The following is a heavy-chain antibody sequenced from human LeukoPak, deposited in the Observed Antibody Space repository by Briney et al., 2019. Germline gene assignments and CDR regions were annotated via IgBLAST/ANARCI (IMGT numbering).Heavy chain of an antibody. CDR2: ISTSGNT. J-gene: IGHJ4*02. CDR1: GFTFSSYA. CDR3: AKDLDSTGYYSYNY. V-gene: IGHV3-23*01. Sequence: AGGSLRLSCAASGFTFSSYAMNWVRQAPGKGLEWVSLISTSGNTHYADSVEGRFTISRDNSKNTLYLQMDSLRAEDTAVYHCAKDLDSTGYYSYNYWGQGNPGHRLL. D-gene: IGHD3-22*01.